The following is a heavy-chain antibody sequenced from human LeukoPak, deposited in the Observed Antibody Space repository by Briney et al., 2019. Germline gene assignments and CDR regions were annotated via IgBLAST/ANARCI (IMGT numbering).Heavy chain of an antibody. CDR2: ITYSGGT. J-gene: IGHJ4*02. CDR1: GGSMESYY. CDR3: ARGAGWWSH. D-gene: IGHD6-19*01. Sequence: TSETLSLTCTVSGGSMESYYWSWLRQPPGEGPEWIGYITYSGGTNYNPSLRSRLTISFDASKNQFSLKMNFATAADTAVYYCARGAGWWSHWGQGTLVTVSS. V-gene: IGHV4-59*13.